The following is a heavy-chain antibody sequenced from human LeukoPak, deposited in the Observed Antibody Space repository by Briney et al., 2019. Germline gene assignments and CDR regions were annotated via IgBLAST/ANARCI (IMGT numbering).Heavy chain of an antibody. J-gene: IGHJ4*02. D-gene: IGHD4-11*01. CDR2: ISSSSSYI. V-gene: IGHV3-21*01. Sequence: GGSLRLSCAASGFTFSSYSMNWVRQAPGKGLEWVSSISSSSSYIYYADSVKGRFTISRDNAKNSLYLQVNSLRAEDTAVYYCTREDHSNYNYWGQGTLVTVSS. CDR3: TREDHSNYNY. CDR1: GFTFSSYS.